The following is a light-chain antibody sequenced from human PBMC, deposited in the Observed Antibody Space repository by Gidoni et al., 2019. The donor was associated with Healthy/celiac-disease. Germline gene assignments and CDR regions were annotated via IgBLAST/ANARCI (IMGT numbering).Light chain of an antibody. CDR3: QQSYSTPFT. Sequence: DVQMTKSPSSLSASVGDSVTITCRASQSISSYLHWYQQKPGQAPKLLIYAASSLQSGVPSRFSGSGSGTDFTLTISSLQPEDFATYYCQQSYSTPFTFGQGTRLEIK. V-gene: IGKV1-39*01. CDR1: QSISSY. CDR2: AAS. J-gene: IGKJ5*01.